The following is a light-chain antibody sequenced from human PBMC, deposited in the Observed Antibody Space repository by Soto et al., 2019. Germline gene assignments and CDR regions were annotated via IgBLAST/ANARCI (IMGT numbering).Light chain of an antibody. V-gene: IGKV3-20*01. CDR3: QHYGTSPPDT. J-gene: IGKJ2*01. CDR2: GTS. Sequence: EIVVTQSPGTLSLSLGESATLSCRASQSVSTKYVAWFRQKPGQAPSLVIYGTSNRAAGIPDRFSGSGSGTDFSLTISRLEPEDFAVYYCQHYGTSPPDTFGQGTRLEIK. CDR1: QSVSTKY.